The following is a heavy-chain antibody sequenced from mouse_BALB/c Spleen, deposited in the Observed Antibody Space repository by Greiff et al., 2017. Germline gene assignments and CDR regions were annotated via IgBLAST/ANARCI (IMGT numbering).Heavy chain of an antibody. CDR2: IYPGNSDT. V-gene: IGHV1-5*01. CDR3: TRGGRYAMDY. D-gene: IGHD2-14*01. CDR1: GYSFTSYW. J-gene: IGHJ4*01. Sequence: VQLQQSGTVLARPGASVKMSCKASGYSFTSYWMHWVKQRPGQGLEWIGAIYPGNSDTSYNQKFKGKVKLTAVTSASTAYMELSSLTNEDSAVYYCTRGGRYAMDYWGQGTSVTVSS.